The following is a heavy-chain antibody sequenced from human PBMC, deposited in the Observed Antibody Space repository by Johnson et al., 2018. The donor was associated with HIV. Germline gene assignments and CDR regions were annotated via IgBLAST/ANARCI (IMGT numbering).Heavy chain of an antibody. CDR3: ARDLRFNRTVQGLIIISGVFDM. D-gene: IGHD3-10*01. J-gene: IGHJ3*02. CDR2: IRFDGSNN. Sequence: QVQLVETGGGLIQPGGSLRLSCAASGFTVSSNYMSWFRQAPGKGLEWVAFIRFDGSNNHYAGSVTGRFPLSRDTSKNTLYLQMNSLRSEDTAVYSCARDLRFNRTVQGLIIISGVFDMWGQGTVVSVSS. V-gene: IGHV3-30*02. CDR1: GFTVSSNY.